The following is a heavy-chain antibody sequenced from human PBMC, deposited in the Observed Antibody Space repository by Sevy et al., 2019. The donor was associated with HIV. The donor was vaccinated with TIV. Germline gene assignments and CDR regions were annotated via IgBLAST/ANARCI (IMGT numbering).Heavy chain of an antibody. CDR2: IYYSGIT. CDR1: GDSLSSGGYY. Sequence: SETLSLTCTVSGDSLSSGGYYWSWIRQHPGKGLEWIGYIYYSGITYYNPSLKSRITMSLDTSKDQFYLKLSSVTAADTAVYYCARVGYNYGFYAFDIWGQGTMATVSS. V-gene: IGHV4-31*03. CDR3: ARVGYNYGFYAFDI. J-gene: IGHJ3*02. D-gene: IGHD5-18*01.